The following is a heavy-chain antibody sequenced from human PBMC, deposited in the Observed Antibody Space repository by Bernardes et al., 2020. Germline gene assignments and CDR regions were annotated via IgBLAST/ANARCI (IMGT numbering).Heavy chain of an antibody. J-gene: IGHJ4*02. CDR2: ISGRGGST. CDR3: AKLSGTIFGVVIDFDY. CDR1: GFTFSSYA. D-gene: IGHD3-3*01. V-gene: IGHV3-23*01. Sequence: GGSLRLSCAASGFTFSSYAMSWVRQAPGRGLEWVSAISGRGGSTYYADSVKGRFTISRDNSKNTLYLQMSTLRAEDTAVYYCAKLSGTIFGVVIDFDYWGQGTLVTVSS.